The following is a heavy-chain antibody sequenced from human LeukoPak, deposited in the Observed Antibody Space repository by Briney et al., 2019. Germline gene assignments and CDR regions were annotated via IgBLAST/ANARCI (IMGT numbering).Heavy chain of an antibody. CDR2: ISSSSSYI. CDR1: GFTFSSYS. CDR3: ARGATRGRYFDWSLRAHFDY. Sequence: GGSLRLSCAASGFTFSSYSMNWVRQAPGKGLDWVSSISSSSSYIYYADSVKGGFTISRDNAKNSLYLQMNSLRAEDTAVYYCARGATRGRYFDWSLRAHFDYWGQGTLVTVSS. V-gene: IGHV3-21*01. D-gene: IGHD3-9*01. J-gene: IGHJ4*02.